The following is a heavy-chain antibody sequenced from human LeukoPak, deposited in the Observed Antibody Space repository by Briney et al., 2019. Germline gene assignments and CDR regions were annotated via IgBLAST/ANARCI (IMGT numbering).Heavy chain of an antibody. CDR2: IYSGGST. Sequence: PGGSLRLSCAASGFTVSSNYMSWVRQAPGKGLEWVSVIYSGGSTYYADSVKGRFTISRDNSKNTLYLQMNSLRAEDTAVYYCASHDGSGYYSVPFDYWGQGTLVTVSS. V-gene: IGHV3-66*04. CDR3: ASHDGSGYYSVPFDY. D-gene: IGHD3-22*01. J-gene: IGHJ4*02. CDR1: GFTVSSNY.